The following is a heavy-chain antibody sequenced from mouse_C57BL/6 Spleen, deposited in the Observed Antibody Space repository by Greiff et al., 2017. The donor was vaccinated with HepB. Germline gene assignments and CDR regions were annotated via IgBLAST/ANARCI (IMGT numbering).Heavy chain of an antibody. D-gene: IGHD1-1*01. V-gene: IGHV1-62-2*01. CDR3: ARHGYGNRGNWYFDV. CDR2: FYPGSGSI. Sequence: QVHVKQSGAELVKPGASVKLSCKASGYTFTEYTIHWVKQRSGQGLEWIRWFYPGSGSIKYNEKFKDKATLTADKSSSTVYMELSRLTSEDSAVYFCARHGYGNRGNWYFDVWGTGTTVTVSS. CDR1: GYTFTEYT. J-gene: IGHJ1*03.